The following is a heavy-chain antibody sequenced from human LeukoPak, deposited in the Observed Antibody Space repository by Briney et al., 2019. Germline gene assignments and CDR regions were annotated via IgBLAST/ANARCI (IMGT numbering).Heavy chain of an antibody. J-gene: IGHJ5*02. CDR2: IYYSGST. Sequence: SETLSLTCTVSGGSISSYYWSWIRHPPGKGLERIGYIYYSGSTNYNPSLKSRVTISVDTSKNQFSLKLSSVTAADTAVYYCARAGAVVDNWFDPWGQGTLVTVSS. CDR1: GGSISSYY. D-gene: IGHD2-15*01. CDR3: ARAGAVVDNWFDP. V-gene: IGHV4-59*01.